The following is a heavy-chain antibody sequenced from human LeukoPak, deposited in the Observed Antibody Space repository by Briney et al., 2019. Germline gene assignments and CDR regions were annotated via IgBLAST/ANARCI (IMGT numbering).Heavy chain of an antibody. CDR3: ARDSDYDTSVFDP. D-gene: IGHD3-22*01. CDR2: MYTSGST. CDR1: GGSISSYY. V-gene: IGHV4-4*07. Sequence: TPSETLSLTCTVSGGSISSYYWSWIRQPAGRVLEWIGRMYTSGSTNYNPSLKSRVTISVDTSKNQFSLKLSSVTAADTAVYYCARDSDYDTSVFDPWGQGTLVTVSS. J-gene: IGHJ5*02.